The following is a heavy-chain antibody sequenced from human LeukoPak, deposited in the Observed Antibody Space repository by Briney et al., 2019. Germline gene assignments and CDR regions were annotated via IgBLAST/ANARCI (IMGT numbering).Heavy chain of an antibody. CDR2: INHSGST. Sequence: SETLSLTCAVYGGSFSGYYWSWIRQPPGKGLEWIGEINHSGSTNYNPSLKSRVTISVDTSKNQFSLKLSSVTAADTAVYYCARGPLPVAAAPYFDYWGQGTLVTVSS. CDR1: GGSFSGYY. D-gene: IGHD2-15*01. CDR3: ARGPLPVAAAPYFDY. V-gene: IGHV4-34*01. J-gene: IGHJ4*02.